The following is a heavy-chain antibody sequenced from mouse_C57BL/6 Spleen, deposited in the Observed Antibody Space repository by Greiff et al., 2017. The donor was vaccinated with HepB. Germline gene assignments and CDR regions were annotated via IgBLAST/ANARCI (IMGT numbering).Heavy chain of an antibody. CDR3: ARQDGSSFYYAMDY. D-gene: IGHD1-1*01. Sequence: EVMLVESGGGLVQPGGSLKLSCAASGFTFSDYGMAWVRQAPRKGPEWVAFISNLAYSIYYADTVTGRFTMSRENAKNTLYLEMSSLRSEDTAMYYCARQDGSSFYYAMDYWGQGTSVTVSS. CDR2: ISNLAYSI. CDR1: GFTFSDYG. V-gene: IGHV5-15*01. J-gene: IGHJ4*01.